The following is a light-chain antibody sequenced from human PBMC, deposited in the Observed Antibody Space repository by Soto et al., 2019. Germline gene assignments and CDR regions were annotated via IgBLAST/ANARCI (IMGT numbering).Light chain of an antibody. Sequence: EIVLTQSPGTLSLSPGERATLSCRASQSVSSNYLAWYQQKPGQTPRLLIYGASSRATGIPDRFSGSGSGTDFTLTISRLEPEDFPVYYCHQYGSSPYTFGQGTTLEIK. CDR3: HQYGSSPYT. J-gene: IGKJ2*01. CDR1: QSVSSNY. V-gene: IGKV3-20*01. CDR2: GAS.